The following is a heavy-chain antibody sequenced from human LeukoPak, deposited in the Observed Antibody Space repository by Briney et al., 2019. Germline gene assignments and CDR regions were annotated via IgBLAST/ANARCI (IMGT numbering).Heavy chain of an antibody. V-gene: IGHV4-59*01. J-gene: IGHJ4*02. CDR1: GCSISSYY. CDR3: ARDKDTSSCLDY. Sequence: SETLSLTCTVSGCSISSYYWSWLRQPPGKGLEWIGYIYYSGSTKYNPSLKSRVTISVDTSKNQFSLKLSSVTAADTAVYYCARDKDTSSCLDYWGQGTLVTVSS. D-gene: IGHD6-13*01. CDR2: IYYSGST.